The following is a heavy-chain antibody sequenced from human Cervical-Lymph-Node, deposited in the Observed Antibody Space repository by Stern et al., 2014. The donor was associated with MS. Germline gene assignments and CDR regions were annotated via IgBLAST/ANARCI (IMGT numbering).Heavy chain of an antibody. CDR1: GGTFSNFA. CDR3: ARDLLLAAYCGGDCSNALDI. D-gene: IGHD2-21*02. V-gene: IGHV1-69*01. J-gene: IGHJ3*02. Sequence: VQLGQSGAEVKKPGSSVKVSCKASGGTFSNFAINWVRQAPGKGLEWGGGIIPASGSTNYAQRSQGRVTFIVAASTTKPHMELASLRSEDTAIYFCARDLLLAAYCGGDCSNALDIWGQGTMGTVSS. CDR2: IIPASGST.